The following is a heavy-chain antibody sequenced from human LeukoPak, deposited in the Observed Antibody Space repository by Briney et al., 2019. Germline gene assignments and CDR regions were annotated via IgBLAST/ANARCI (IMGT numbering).Heavy chain of an antibody. Sequence: PGGSLRLSCAASGFTFSSYGMHWVRQGPGKGLEWVAFISNKYYADSVKGRFTISRDNSKNTLYLQMNSLRAEDTAVYYCARDSKYSSSYYYYYMDVWGKGTTVTVSS. V-gene: IGHV3-30*02. CDR3: ARDSKYSSSYYYYYMDV. CDR2: ISNK. D-gene: IGHD6-6*01. J-gene: IGHJ6*03. CDR1: GFTFSSYG.